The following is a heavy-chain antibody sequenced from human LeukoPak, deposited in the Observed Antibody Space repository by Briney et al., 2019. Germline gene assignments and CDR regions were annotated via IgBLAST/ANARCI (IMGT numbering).Heavy chain of an antibody. D-gene: IGHD3-10*01. CDR3: ARGRGDC. V-gene: IGHV4-34*01. Sequence: SETLSLTCAVYGGSFSGYYWSWIRQPPGKGLEWIGYIYHSGSTYYNPSLKSRVTISVDRSKNQFSLKLSSVTAADTAVYYCARGRGDCWGQGTLVTVSS. CDR2: IYHSGST. CDR1: GGSFSGYY. J-gene: IGHJ4*02.